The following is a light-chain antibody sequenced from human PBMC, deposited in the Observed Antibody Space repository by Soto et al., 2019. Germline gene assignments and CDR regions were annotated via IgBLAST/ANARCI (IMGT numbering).Light chain of an antibody. Sequence: EIVMTQSSATLSVSPGERATLSCRASQSVSSNLAWYQQKPGQAPRLLIYGASTRPTGIPARFSGSGSGTEFTLTISSLQSEDFAVYYCQQYNNWPRTFGQGTKLEIK. CDR3: QQYNNWPRT. CDR2: GAS. V-gene: IGKV3-15*01. J-gene: IGKJ2*01. CDR1: QSVSSN.